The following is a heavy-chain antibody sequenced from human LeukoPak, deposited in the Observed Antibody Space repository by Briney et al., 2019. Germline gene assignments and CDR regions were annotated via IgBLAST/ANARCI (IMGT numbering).Heavy chain of an antibody. CDR1: GYSFTSYW. CDR2: IYPGDSDT. CDR3: ARTAYGGNFLLGYFDL. J-gene: IGHJ2*01. D-gene: IGHD4-23*01. Sequence: KGGESLKISCKGSGYSFTSYWIGWVRQMPGKGLEWMGIIYPGDSDTRYSPSFQGQVTISADKSISTAYLQWSSLKASDTAMYYCARTAYGGNFLLGYFDLWGRGTLVTVSS. V-gene: IGHV5-51*01.